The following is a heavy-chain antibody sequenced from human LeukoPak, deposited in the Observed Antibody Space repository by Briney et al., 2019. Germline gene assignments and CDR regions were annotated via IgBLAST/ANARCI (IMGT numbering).Heavy chain of an antibody. CDR3: AKDLPFKGIAAAEGLDY. Sequence: GGSLRLSCAASGFSFSRYSMNWVRQAPGKGLEWVSSITSNSVSIYYADSVKGRFTISRDNSKNTLYLQMNSLRAEDTAVYYCAKDLPFKGIAAAEGLDYWGQGTLVTVSS. CDR1: GFSFSRYS. CDR2: ITSNSVSI. J-gene: IGHJ4*02. D-gene: IGHD6-13*01. V-gene: IGHV3-21*01.